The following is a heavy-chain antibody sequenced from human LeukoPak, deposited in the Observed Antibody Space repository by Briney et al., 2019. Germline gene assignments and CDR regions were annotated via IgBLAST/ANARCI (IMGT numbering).Heavy chain of an antibody. CDR2: ISGSGGST. CDR1: GFTFSSYA. V-gene: IGHV3-23*01. D-gene: IGHD3-10*01. J-gene: IGHJ5*02. Sequence: GGSLRLSCGASGFTFSSYAMSCVRQAPGKGRECVSAISGSGGSTYYADSVKGRFTISRDNSKNTLYLQMNRLRAEDAAVYYCAQDGSRSYYGSGSFLPAWFDPWGQGTLVTVSS. CDR3: AQDGSRSYYGSGSFLPAWFDP.